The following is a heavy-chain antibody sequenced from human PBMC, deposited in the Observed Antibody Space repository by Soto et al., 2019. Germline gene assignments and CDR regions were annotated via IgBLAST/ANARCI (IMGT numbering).Heavy chain of an antibody. CDR1: GFTVSSNY. CDR2: IYSCGST. J-gene: IGHJ4*02. CDR3: ARDDGNYEFFFDY. Sequence: PGGSLRLSCAASGFTVSSNYMSWVRQAPGKGLEWVSVIYSCGSTYYADSVKGRFTISRDNSKNTLYLQMNSLRAEDTAVYYCARDDGNYEFFFDYWGQGTLVTVSS. D-gene: IGHD4-4*01. V-gene: IGHV3-66*03.